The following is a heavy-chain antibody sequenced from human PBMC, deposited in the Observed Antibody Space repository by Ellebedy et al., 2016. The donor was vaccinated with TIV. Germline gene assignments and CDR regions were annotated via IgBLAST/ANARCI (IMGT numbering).Heavy chain of an antibody. CDR2: FHPGDSET. D-gene: IGHD3-3*01. V-gene: IGHV5-51*01. CDR3: GRDLWGSDY. Sequence: GESLKISXEASGYTFANYWIGWVRQTPGKGLEWVAMFHPGDSETRYGPSFQGQVTISADKSISTPYLHRKSLKASDTAMYYCGRDLWGSDYWGQGTLITVSS. J-gene: IGHJ4*02. CDR1: GYTFANYW.